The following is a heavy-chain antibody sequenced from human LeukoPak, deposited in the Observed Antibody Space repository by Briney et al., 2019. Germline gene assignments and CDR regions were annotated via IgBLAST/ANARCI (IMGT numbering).Heavy chain of an antibody. CDR3: ARDLYARDGGWYYFDY. CDR2: IYTSGST. Sequence: SQTLSLTCTVSGGSISSGGYYWSWIRQHPGKGLEWIGRIYTSGSTNYNPSLKSRVTMSVDTSKNQFSLKLSSVTAADTAVYYCARDLYARDGGWYYFDYWGQGTLVTVSS. CDR1: GGSISSGGYY. V-gene: IGHV4-61*02. D-gene: IGHD3-16*01. J-gene: IGHJ4*02.